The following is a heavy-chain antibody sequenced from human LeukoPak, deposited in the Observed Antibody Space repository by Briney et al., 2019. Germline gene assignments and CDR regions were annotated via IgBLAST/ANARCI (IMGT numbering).Heavy chain of an antibody. CDR3: ARGRWHYDSSGYYPNAFDP. V-gene: IGHV1-69*04. CDR1: GGTFSSYA. Sequence: SVEVSCKASGGTFSSYAISWVRQAPGQGLEWMGRIIPILGIANYAQKFQGRVTITADKSTSTAYMELSSLRSEDTAVYYCARGRWHYDSSGYYPNAFDPWGQGTLVTVSS. D-gene: IGHD3-22*01. CDR2: IIPILGIA. J-gene: IGHJ5*02.